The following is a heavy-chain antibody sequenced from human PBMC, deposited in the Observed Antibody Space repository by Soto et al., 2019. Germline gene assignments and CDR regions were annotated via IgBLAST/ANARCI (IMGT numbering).Heavy chain of an antibody. CDR3: AKGPDQIVATIIDY. CDR2: ISWNSDSI. J-gene: IGHJ4*02. CDR1: GFTFDDYA. V-gene: IGHV3-9*01. D-gene: IGHD5-12*01. Sequence: EVQLVESGGGLVQPGRSLRLSCAASGFTFDDYAMHWVRQAPGKGLEWVSGISWNSDSIGYADSVKGRFTISRDNAKNSLYLQMNSLRAEDTALYYCAKGPDQIVATIIDYWGQGILVTVSS.